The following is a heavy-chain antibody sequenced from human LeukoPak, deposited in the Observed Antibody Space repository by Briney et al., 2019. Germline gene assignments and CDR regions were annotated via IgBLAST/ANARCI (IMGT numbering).Heavy chain of an antibody. CDR2: INHSGST. D-gene: IGHD3-22*01. Sequence: SETLSLTCAVSGGSISSGGYSWSWIRQPPGKGLEWIGEINHSGSTNYNPSLRSRVTISVDTSKNQFSLKLSSVTAADTAVYYCARGTPHYYDSSGYYYFWYFDLWGRGTLVTVSS. CDR3: ARGTPHYYDSSGYYYFWYFDL. J-gene: IGHJ2*01. CDR1: GGSISSGGYS. V-gene: IGHV4-30-2*01.